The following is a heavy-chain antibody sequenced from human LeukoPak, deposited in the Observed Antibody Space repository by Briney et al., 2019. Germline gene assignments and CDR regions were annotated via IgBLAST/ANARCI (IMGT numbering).Heavy chain of an antibody. D-gene: IGHD1-26*01. J-gene: IGHJ4*02. Sequence: PGRSLRLSCAASGFTFSSYGMHWVRQAPGKGLEWVAVIWYDGSNKYYADSVKGRFTISRDNSKNTLYLQMNSLRAEDTAVYYCAAHHGELGYFDYWGLGTLVTVSS. V-gene: IGHV3-33*01. CDR1: GFTFSSYG. CDR3: AAHHGELGYFDY. CDR2: IWYDGSNK.